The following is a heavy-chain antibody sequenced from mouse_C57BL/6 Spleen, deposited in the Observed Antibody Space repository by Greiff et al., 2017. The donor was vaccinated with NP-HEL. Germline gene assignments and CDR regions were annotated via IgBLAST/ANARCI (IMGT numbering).Heavy chain of an antibody. Sequence: VQLQQSGAELVRPGASVTLSCKASGYTFTDYEMHWVKQTPVHGLEWIGAIDPETGGTAYNQKFKGKAILTADKSSSTAYMELRSLTSEDSAVYYCTPMTTVVATDYAMDYWGQGTSVTVSS. CDR2: IDPETGGT. D-gene: IGHD1-1*01. CDR1: GYTFTDYE. CDR3: TPMTTVVATDYAMDY. V-gene: IGHV1-15*01. J-gene: IGHJ4*01.